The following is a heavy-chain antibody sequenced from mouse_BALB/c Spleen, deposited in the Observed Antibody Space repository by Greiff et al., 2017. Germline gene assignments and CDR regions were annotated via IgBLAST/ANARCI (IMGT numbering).Heavy chain of an antibody. J-gene: IGHJ3*01. CDR1: GYTFTSYW. CDR2: IDPSDSYT. Sequence: VKLQQPGAELVKPGASVKLSCKASGYTFTSYWMHWVKQRPGQGLEWIGEIDPSDSYTNYNQKFKGKATLTVDKSSSTAYMQLSSLTSEDSAVYYCARHGFAYWGQGTLVTVSA. CDR3: ARHGFAY. V-gene: IGHV1-69*02.